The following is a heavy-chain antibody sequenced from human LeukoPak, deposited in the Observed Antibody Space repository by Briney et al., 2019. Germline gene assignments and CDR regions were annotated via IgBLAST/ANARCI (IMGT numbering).Heavy chain of an antibody. D-gene: IGHD2-2*01. J-gene: IGHJ6*02. Sequence: SETLSLTCTVSGGSISSYYWSWIRQPAGKGLEWIGRIYTSGSTNYNPSLKSRVTMSVDTSKNQFSLKLSSVTAADTAVYYCARDLVVVPAAIDGMDVWGQGTTVTVSS. CDR2: IYTSGST. CDR3: ARDLVVVPAAIDGMDV. V-gene: IGHV4-4*07. CDR1: GGSISSYY.